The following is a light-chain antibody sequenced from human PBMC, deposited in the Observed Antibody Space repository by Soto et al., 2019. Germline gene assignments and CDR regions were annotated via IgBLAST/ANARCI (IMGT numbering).Light chain of an antibody. J-gene: IGKJ3*01. V-gene: IGKV3-20*01. CDR2: GAS. CDR3: QQYGRSPFT. CDR1: QRVRSNT. Sequence: EIVLTQSPGTLSLSPGERATLSCRASQRVRSNTLAWYQQRPGQAPRVVIYGASTRATGIPERFSGSGSGTDFTLTISRLEPEDFAVYYCQQYGRSPFTFGPGTKVDIK.